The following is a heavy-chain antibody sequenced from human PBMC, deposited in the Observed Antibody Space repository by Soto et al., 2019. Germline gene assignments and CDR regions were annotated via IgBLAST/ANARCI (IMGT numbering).Heavy chain of an antibody. CDR3: ARDGWLRFSYYYYGMDV. CDR1: GFTFSSYG. Sequence: QVQLVESGGGVVQPGRSLRLSCAASGFTFSSYGMHWVRQAPGKGLEWVAVIGYDGSNKYYADSVKGRFSISRDNSKNTLYLQMNSLRAEDTAVYYCARDGWLRFSYYYYGMDVWGQGTTVTVSS. D-gene: IGHD5-12*01. V-gene: IGHV3-33*01. J-gene: IGHJ6*02. CDR2: IGYDGSNK.